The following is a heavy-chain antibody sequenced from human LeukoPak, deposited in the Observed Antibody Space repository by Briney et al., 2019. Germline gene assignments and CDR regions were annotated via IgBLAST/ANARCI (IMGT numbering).Heavy chain of an antibody. CDR3: AKEGSSWSY. CDR2: ISTISSTI. V-gene: IGHV3-48*01. D-gene: IGHD6-13*01. Sequence: PGGSLRLSCAASGFTFSSYSMSWVRQAPGKGLEWVSYISTISSTIYYADSVKGRFTISRDNSKNTLYLQMNSLRAEDTAVYYCAKEGSSWSYWGQGTLVTVSS. J-gene: IGHJ4*02. CDR1: GFTFSSYS.